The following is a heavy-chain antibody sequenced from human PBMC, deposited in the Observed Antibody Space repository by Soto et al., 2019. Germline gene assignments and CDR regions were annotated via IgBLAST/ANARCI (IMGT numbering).Heavy chain of an antibody. CDR2: IYWNDDK. J-gene: IGHJ4*02. D-gene: IGHD6-13*01. Sequence: QITLEESGPSLVKPTQTLTLTCTFSGFSLKNSGVGVAWIRQPLGKALEWLALIYWNDDKRYSPTLKNRININKDTSKNKVVLTMTNMDTVDTGTYYCAHRRGIAAIATFDYWGQGMLVTVSS. CDR1: GFSLKNSGVG. V-gene: IGHV2-5*01. CDR3: AHRRGIAAIATFDY.